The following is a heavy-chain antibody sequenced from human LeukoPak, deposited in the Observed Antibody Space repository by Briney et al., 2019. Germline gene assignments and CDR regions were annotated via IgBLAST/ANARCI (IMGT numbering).Heavy chain of an antibody. D-gene: IGHD6-19*01. Sequence: PGGSLRLSCAASGFPFSFHEMNWVRPAPGKGLEWVSHITSSGGSTYYADSVQGRFTISRDNAKNSLFLLMNSLRAEDSAVYYCARGYHNGWTHIAGFDSWDQGTLVTVSS. V-gene: IGHV3-48*03. CDR3: ARGYHNGWTHIAGFDS. CDR2: ITSSGGST. J-gene: IGHJ4*02. CDR1: GFPFSFHE.